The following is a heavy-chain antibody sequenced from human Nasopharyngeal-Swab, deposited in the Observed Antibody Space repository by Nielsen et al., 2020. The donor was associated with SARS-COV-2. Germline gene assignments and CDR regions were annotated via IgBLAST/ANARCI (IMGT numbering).Heavy chain of an antibody. CDR2: ISSDGSDK. Sequence: WIRQPPGKGLDWVAVISSDGSDKFYADSVKGRFSISRDTSRSAVYLQMNSLRAEDTALYYCARTDRGGSYFSQYNYYMDVWGTGTTVTVSS. CDR3: ARTDRGGSYFSQYNYYMDV. D-gene: IGHD1-26*01. V-gene: IGHV3-30*03. J-gene: IGHJ6*03.